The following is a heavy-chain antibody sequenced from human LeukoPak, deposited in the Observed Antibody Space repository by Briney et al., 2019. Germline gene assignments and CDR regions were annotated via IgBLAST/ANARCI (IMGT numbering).Heavy chain of an antibody. CDR2: ISSSSSYI. Sequence: GGSLRLSCAASGFTFSSYSMNWVRQAPGKGLEWVSSISSSSSYIYYADSVKGRFTISRDNAKDSPYLQMNSLRAEDTAVYYCARERYYYDSSGFDYWGQGTLVTVSS. V-gene: IGHV3-21*01. CDR1: GFTFSSYS. D-gene: IGHD3-22*01. CDR3: ARERYYYDSSGFDY. J-gene: IGHJ4*02.